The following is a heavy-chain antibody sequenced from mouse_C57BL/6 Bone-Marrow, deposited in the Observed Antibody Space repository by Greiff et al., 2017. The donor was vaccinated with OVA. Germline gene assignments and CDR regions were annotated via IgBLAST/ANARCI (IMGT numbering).Heavy chain of an antibody. V-gene: IGHV5-2*01. Sequence: EVKVVESGGGLVQPGESLKLSCESNEYEFPSHDMSWVRKTPEKRLELVAAINSDGGSTYYPDTMERRFIISRDNTKKTLYLQMSSLRSEDTALYYCARQGYYYGSGAMDYWGQGTSVTVSS. D-gene: IGHD1-1*01. CDR1: EYEFPSHD. J-gene: IGHJ4*01. CDR2: INSDGGST. CDR3: ARQGYYYGSGAMDY.